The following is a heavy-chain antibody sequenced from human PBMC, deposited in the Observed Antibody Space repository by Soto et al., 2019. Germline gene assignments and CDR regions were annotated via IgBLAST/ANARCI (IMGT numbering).Heavy chain of an antibody. D-gene: IGHD7-27*01. CDR1: GFTFINYS. CDR2: ISTSSETI. J-gene: IGHJ4*02. CDR3: ARESRNWGQPIDY. Sequence: DVQLVESGGGLVRPGGSLRLSCAASGFTFINYSMNWVRQAPGKGLESVSYISTSSETIYYADSVKGRFTISRDKAKNSLYLQMNSLRDEDTAVYYCARESRNWGQPIDYWGQGTLVTVSS. V-gene: IGHV3-48*02.